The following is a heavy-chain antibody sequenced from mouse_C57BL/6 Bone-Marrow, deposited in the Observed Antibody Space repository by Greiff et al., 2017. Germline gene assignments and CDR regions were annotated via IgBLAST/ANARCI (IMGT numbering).Heavy chain of an antibody. CDR3: TNERLAY. CDR2: IDPENGDT. V-gene: IGHV14-4*01. D-gene: IGHD1-2*01. CDR1: GFNIKDDY. Sequence: VQLQQSGAELVRPGASVKLSCTASGFNIKDDYMHWVKQRPEQGLEWIGWIDPENGDTESASKFQGKATITADTSSITAYLPLSSLTSEDTAVYYCTNERLAYWGQGTTLTVSS. J-gene: IGHJ2*01.